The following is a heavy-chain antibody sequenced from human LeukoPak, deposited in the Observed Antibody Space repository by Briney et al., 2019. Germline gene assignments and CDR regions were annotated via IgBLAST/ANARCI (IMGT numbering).Heavy chain of an antibody. CDR2: FGPEDGET. V-gene: IGHV1-24*01. D-gene: IGHD3-10*01. CDR3: ATVLSMGPIRGVRGVNWFDP. J-gene: IGHJ5*02. CDR1: GYTLTELS. Sequence: ASVKVSCKVSGYTLTELSMHWVRQAPGKGLEWMGGFGPEDGETIYAQKFQGRATMTEDTSTDTAYMELSSLRSEDTAVYYCATVLSMGPIRGVRGVNWFDPWGQGTLVTVSS.